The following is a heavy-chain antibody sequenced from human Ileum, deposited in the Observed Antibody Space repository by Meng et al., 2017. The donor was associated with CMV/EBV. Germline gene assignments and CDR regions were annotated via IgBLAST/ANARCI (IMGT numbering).Heavy chain of an antibody. CDR1: GFNLNTYS. D-gene: IGHD3-10*01. CDR3: ARGGSRSYFFDN. CDR2: ISISNSYI. Sequence: GESLKISCAASGFNLNTYSMNWLRQAPGRGLEWVASISISNSYIYYADSVKGRFTISRDNAKNSSSLHMNSLRAEDTALYYCARGGSRSYFFDNWGQGTRVTCYS. V-gene: IGHV3-21*01. J-gene: IGHJ4*02.